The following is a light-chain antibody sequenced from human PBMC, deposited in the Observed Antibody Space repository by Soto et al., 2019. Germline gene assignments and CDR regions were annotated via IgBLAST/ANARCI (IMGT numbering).Light chain of an antibody. V-gene: IGLV2-14*01. Sequence: QSVLTQPASVSGSPGQSITISCTGTSSDIGGPNYVSWYRHHPGKAPKLMIYEVSKRPSGVSNRFSGSKSGNTASLTISGLQAEDEADYYCSSYTSSSTDVFGTGTKVT. J-gene: IGLJ1*01. CDR1: SSDIGGPNY. CDR2: EVS. CDR3: SSYTSSSTDV.